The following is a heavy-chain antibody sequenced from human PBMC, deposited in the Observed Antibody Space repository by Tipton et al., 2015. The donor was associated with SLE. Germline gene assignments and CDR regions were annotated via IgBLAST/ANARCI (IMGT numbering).Heavy chain of an antibody. J-gene: IGHJ2*01. CDR1: GGSVSSPIDY. CDR3: ATSSRHHYWYFDL. Sequence: TLSLTCTVSGGSVSSPIDYWSWIRQHPGKGLEWIGYIYYSGSTYYNPSLKSRVTISVDTSKNQFSLKLSSVTAADTAVYYCATSSRHHYWYFDLWGRGTRVTVSS. CDR2: IYYSGST. V-gene: IGHV4-31*03. D-gene: IGHD6-13*01.